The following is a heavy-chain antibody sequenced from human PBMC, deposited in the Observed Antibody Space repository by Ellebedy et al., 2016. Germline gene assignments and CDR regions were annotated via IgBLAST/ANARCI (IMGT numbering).Heavy chain of an antibody. V-gene: IGHV4-59*02. D-gene: IGHD1-1*01. J-gene: IGHJ6*02. Sequence: SETLSLTCTVSGASVGSYYWSWIRQSPGKGLEWIGYAYYRGTTDYNPSLKSRVTTSVDRSKNQFSLKLQSVTAADTAVYYCARRSTITHGMDVWGHGTTVTVS. CDR2: AYYRGTT. CDR3: ARRSTITHGMDV. CDR1: GASVGSYY.